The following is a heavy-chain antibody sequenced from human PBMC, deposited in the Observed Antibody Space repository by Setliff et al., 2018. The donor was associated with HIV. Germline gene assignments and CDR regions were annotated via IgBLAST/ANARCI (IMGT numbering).Heavy chain of an antibody. Sequence: ASVKVSCKASGYTFTGYYIHWVRQAPGQGLEWMGRINPNSGGTNCAQKCQGRVTMTRDTSISTAYMELSRLISDDTAVYYCARESRDIVATSPLDYWGQGTLVTVSS. J-gene: IGHJ4*02. CDR3: ARESRDIVATSPLDY. V-gene: IGHV1-2*06. CDR1: GYTFTGYY. D-gene: IGHD5-12*01. CDR2: INPNSGGT.